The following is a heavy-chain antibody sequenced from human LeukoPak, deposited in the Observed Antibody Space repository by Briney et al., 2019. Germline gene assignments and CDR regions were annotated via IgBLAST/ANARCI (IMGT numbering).Heavy chain of an antibody. V-gene: IGHV3-7*01. Sequence: GGSLRLSCAASRFIFSNYWMSWVRQAPGKGLEWVANIKQDGSDKYYVDSVKGRFTISRDNAKNSLYLQMNSLRAEDTAVYYCARDIRYCSSTSCYQLYGMDVWGQGTTVTVSS. CDR2: IKQDGSDK. CDR1: RFIFSNYW. J-gene: IGHJ6*02. D-gene: IGHD2-2*01. CDR3: ARDIRYCSSTSCYQLYGMDV.